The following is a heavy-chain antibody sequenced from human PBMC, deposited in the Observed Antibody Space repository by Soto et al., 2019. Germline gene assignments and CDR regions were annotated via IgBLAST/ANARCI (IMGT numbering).Heavy chain of an antibody. D-gene: IGHD6-6*01. V-gene: IGHV3-30*03. J-gene: IGHJ6*02. CDR1: GFTFSTYG. CDR3: AIEEYDYYYGMEV. Sequence: HPVGSLRLSCAASGFTFSTYGMHWVRQAPGKGPEWVAVISSDGSNKYYADSVKGRFTTSRDNSKNTLYLQMNSLRAEDTAVYYCAIEEYDYYYGMEVWGQGTTVTVSS. CDR2: ISSDGSNK.